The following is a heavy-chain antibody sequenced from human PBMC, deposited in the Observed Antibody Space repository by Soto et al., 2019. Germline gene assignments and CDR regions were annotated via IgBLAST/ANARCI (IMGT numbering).Heavy chain of an antibody. CDR1: GYTFTCYY. Sequence: GASVKVSCKASGYTFTCYYMHWVRQAPGQGLEWMGWINPNSGGTNYAQKFQGRVSMTRDTSISTAYMELSRLRSDDTAVYYCARLRVVAATRRNPFFDYWGQGTLVTVSS. CDR3: ARLRVVAATRRNPFFDY. J-gene: IGHJ4*02. D-gene: IGHD2-15*01. CDR2: INPNSGGT. V-gene: IGHV1-2*02.